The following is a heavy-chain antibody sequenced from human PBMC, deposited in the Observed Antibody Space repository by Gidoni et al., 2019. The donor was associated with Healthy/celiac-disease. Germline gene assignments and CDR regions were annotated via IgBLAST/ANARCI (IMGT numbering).Heavy chain of an antibody. Sequence: QVQLVESGGGVVQPGRSLRLSCAASGFTFSSYGMHWVRQAPGKGLEWVAVIWYDGSNKYYADSVKGRFTISRDNSKNTLYLQMNSLRAEDTAVYYCARDQAELATHFDYWGQGTLVTVSP. V-gene: IGHV3-33*01. D-gene: IGHD1-26*01. CDR3: ARDQAELATHFDY. CDR1: GFTFSSYG. J-gene: IGHJ4*02. CDR2: IWYDGSNK.